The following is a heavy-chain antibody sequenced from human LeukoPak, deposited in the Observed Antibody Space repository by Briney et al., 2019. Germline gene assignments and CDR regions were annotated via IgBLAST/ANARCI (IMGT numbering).Heavy chain of an antibody. CDR1: GGTFSSYA. CDR3: ARVALADPYYDFWSGYQYLDY. Sequence: SVKVSCKASGGTFSSYAISWVRQAPGQGLEWMGGIIPIFGTANYAQKFQGRVTITADESTSTAYMELSSLRSGDTAVYYCARVALADPYYDFWSGYQYLDYWGQGTLVTVSS. D-gene: IGHD3-3*01. J-gene: IGHJ4*02. V-gene: IGHV1-69*13. CDR2: IIPIFGTA.